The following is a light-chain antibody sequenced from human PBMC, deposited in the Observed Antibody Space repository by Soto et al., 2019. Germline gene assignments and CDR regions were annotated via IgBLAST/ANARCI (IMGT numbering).Light chain of an antibody. CDR1: SSDVGNYNL. V-gene: IGLV2-23*01. CDR3: CSYAGSNTYV. Sequence: QSALTQPASVSGSPGQSITISCTGTSSDVGNYNLVSWYQQHPGKAPKLMIYEGSKRPSGVSHRFSGFKSGNTASLTISGLQSDDEADYHCCSYAGSNTYVFGTGTKLTVL. CDR2: EGS. J-gene: IGLJ1*01.